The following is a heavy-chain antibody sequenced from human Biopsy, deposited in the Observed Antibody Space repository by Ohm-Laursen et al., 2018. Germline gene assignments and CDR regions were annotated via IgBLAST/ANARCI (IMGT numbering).Heavy chain of an antibody. V-gene: IGHV4-59*01. Sequence: SDTLSLTCLVSGDSISSYYWSWIRQPPGKGLQWIGYVYYTGSTDYNPSLQSRVTISVDTSKNHFSLRLRSVTPADTAIYYCARDRGYYSDRTAPGYFDLWGRGTLVTVSS. J-gene: IGHJ2*01. CDR2: VYYTGST. CDR3: ARDRGYYSDRTAPGYFDL. D-gene: IGHD3-22*01. CDR1: GDSISSYY.